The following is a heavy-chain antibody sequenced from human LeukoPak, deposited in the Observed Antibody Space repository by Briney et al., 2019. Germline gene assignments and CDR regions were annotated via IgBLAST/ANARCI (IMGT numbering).Heavy chain of an antibody. D-gene: IGHD2-2*01. Sequence: GGSQRLSCAASGFTFSSYAMHWVRQAPGKGLDWVAVISYDGSNKYYADSVKGRFTISRDNSKNTLYLQMNSLRAEDTAVYYCARERTCSSTSCYAYFDYWGQGTLVTVSS. CDR2: ISYDGSNK. J-gene: IGHJ4*02. CDR1: GFTFSSYA. CDR3: ARERTCSSTSCYAYFDY. V-gene: IGHV3-30-3*01.